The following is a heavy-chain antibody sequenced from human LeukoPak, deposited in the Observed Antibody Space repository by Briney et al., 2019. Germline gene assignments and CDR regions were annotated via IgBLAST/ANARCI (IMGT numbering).Heavy chain of an antibody. CDR1: GFTFSSYG. J-gene: IGHJ4*02. CDR3: AKAGWLQFYSSGKVDY. D-gene: IGHD5-24*01. Sequence: GGSLRLSCAASGFTFSSYGMHWVRQAPGKGLEWVAVISYDGSNKYYADSVKGRFTISRDNSKNTLYLQMNSLRAEDTAVYYCAKAGWLQFYSSGKVDYWGQGTLVTVSS. V-gene: IGHV3-30*18. CDR2: ISYDGSNK.